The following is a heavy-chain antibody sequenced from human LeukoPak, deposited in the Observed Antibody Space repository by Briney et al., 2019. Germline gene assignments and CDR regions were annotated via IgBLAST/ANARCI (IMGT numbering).Heavy chain of an antibody. CDR3: ARHWSLGYCSSTSCHY. V-gene: IGHV4-39*01. D-gene: IGHD2-2*01. Sequence: SETLSLTCTVSGGSISSSNHYWGCILQPPGKGLECIGSIYYSGSSYYNPSLKSRVTISVDTSKHQFSLKLNSVTAADTAVYYCARHWSLGYCSSTSCHYWGQGTLVTVSS. CDR1: GGSISSSNHY. J-gene: IGHJ4*02. CDR2: IYYSGSS.